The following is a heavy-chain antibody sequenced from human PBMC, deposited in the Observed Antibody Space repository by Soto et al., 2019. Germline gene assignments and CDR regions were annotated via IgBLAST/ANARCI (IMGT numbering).Heavy chain of an antibody. V-gene: IGHV1-2*04. J-gene: IGHJ6*02. CDR2: INPNSGGT. CDR1: GYTFTGYY. Sequence: ASVKVSCKASGYTFTGYYMHWVRQAPGQGLEWMGWINPNSGGTNYAQKFQGWVTMTRDTSISTAYMELSRLRSDDTAVYYCARDFSSLYYYGSGSYADYYGMDVWGQGTTVTVS. D-gene: IGHD3-10*01. CDR3: ARDFSSLYYYGSGSYADYYGMDV.